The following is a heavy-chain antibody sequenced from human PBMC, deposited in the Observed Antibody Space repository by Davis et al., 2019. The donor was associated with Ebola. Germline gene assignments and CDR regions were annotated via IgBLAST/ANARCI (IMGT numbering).Heavy chain of an antibody. V-gene: IGHV3-30*02. CDR1: GFTFSSYG. J-gene: IGHJ2*01. Sequence: GGSLRLSCAASGFTFSSYGMHWVRQAPGKGLERVAFIRYDGSNTYYADSVKGRFTVSRDNSMNTMYLQMNSLRAEDMAQYYCAKGAVFGEYWYFDLWGRGTRVIVSS. CDR2: IRYDGSNT. D-gene: IGHD2/OR15-2a*01. CDR3: AKGAVFGEYWYFDL.